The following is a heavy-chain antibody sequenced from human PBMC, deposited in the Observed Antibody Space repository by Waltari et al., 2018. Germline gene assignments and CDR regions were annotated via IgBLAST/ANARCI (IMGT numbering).Heavy chain of an antibody. D-gene: IGHD2-15*01. Sequence: QVQLVQSGAEVKKPGASVKVSCKASGYTFTGYYMHWVRQAPGQGLEWMGWINPNGGGTNYAQKFQGRVTMTRDTSISTAYMELSRLRSDDTAVYYCASSCSGGSCYGIFDYWGQGTLVTVSS. CDR3: ASSCSGGSCYGIFDY. CDR1: GYTFTGYY. J-gene: IGHJ4*02. V-gene: IGHV1-2*02. CDR2: INPNGGGT.